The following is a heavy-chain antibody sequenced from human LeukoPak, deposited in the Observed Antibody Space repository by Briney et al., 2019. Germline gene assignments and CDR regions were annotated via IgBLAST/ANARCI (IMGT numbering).Heavy chain of an antibody. CDR3: AREYRSPESDYYYGMDV. D-gene: IGHD1-14*01. Sequence: ASVKVSCKASGYTFTSYYLHWVRQAPGQGLEWMGGIIPIFGTANYAQKFQGRVTITADEPTSTAYMELSSLRSEDTAVYYCAREYRSPESDYYYGMDVWGQGTTVTVSS. CDR2: IIPIFGTA. J-gene: IGHJ6*02. V-gene: IGHV1-69*13. CDR1: GYTFTSYY.